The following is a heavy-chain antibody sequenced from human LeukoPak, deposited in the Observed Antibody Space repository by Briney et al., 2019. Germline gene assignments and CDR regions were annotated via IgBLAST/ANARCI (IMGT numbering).Heavy chain of an antibody. V-gene: IGHV1-2*02. Sequence: GASVKVSCKASGYTFTGYYMHWVRQAPGQGLEWMGWINPNSGGTNYAQKFQGRVTMTRDTSISTAYMELSRLRSDDTAVYYCARAVTMIVVAPGAFDIWGQGTMVTVSS. CDR2: INPNSGGT. CDR1: GYTFTGYY. J-gene: IGHJ3*02. D-gene: IGHD3-22*01. CDR3: ARAVTMIVVAPGAFDI.